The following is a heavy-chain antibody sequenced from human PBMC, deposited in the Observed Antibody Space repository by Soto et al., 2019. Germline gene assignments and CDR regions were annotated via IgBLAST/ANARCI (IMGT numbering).Heavy chain of an antibody. Sequence: ASETLSLTCNMSGDSYSISTYSWSWIRQPPGKVLQWIGFIYQSGVTSYNPSLASRVSISLDRSNNQCSLKLKSVTAADTAVYFCAGMPYTSGLRFDPWGPGTLVTV. J-gene: IGHJ5*02. CDR2: IYQSGVT. CDR1: GDSYSISTYS. CDR3: AGMPYTSGLRFDP. V-gene: IGHV4-30-2*01. D-gene: IGHD6-19*01.